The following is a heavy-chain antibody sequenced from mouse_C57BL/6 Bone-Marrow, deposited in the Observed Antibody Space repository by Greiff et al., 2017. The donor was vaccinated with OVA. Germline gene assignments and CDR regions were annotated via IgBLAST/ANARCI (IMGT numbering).Heavy chain of an antibody. Sequence: EVQLQESGPGLVKPSQSLSLTCSVTGYSITSGYYWNWIRQFPGNKLEWMGYISYDGSNNYNPSLKNRISITRDTSKNQFFLKLNSVTTEDTATYYCARGPLYYYGSSLYYFDYGGQGTTLTVSS. J-gene: IGHJ2*01. CDR1: GYSITSGYY. CDR2: ISYDGSN. D-gene: IGHD1-1*01. V-gene: IGHV3-6*01. CDR3: ARGPLYYYGSSLYYFDY.